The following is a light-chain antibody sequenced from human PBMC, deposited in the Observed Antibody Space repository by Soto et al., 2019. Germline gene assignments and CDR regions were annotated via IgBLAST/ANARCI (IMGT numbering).Light chain of an antibody. CDR2: AAS. Sequence: DIQMTQSPPSLSASVGDRFIIPCRASQTITRNLNWYQQKPGTAPKLLIYAASTLQSGVPSRFSGSGSGTDFTLAISSLQPEDFATYYCQQYESLPLTFGQGTRLEIK. CDR3: QQYESLPLT. V-gene: IGKV1-39*01. J-gene: IGKJ5*01. CDR1: QTITRN.